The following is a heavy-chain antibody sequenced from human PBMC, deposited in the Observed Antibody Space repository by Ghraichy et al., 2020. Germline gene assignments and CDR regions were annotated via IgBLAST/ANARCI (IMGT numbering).Heavy chain of an antibody. CDR3: AKDRTLGYCSSTSCHERTPYYYYGMDV. J-gene: IGHJ6*02. D-gene: IGHD2-2*01. CDR2: ISGSGGST. Sequence: GGSLRLSCAASGFTFSSYAMSWVRQASGKGLEWVSAISGSGGSTYYADSVKGRFTISRDNSKNTLYLQMNSLRAEDTAVYYCAKDRTLGYCSSTSCHERTPYYYYGMDVWGQGTTVTVSS. CDR1: GFTFSSYA. V-gene: IGHV3-23*01.